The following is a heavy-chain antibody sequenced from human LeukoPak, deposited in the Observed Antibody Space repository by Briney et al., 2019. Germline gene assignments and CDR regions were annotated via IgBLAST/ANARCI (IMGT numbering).Heavy chain of an antibody. J-gene: IGHJ4*02. D-gene: IGHD1-1*01. CDR2: ITYRSAGDST. CDR3: TKVSTTGVGGRGYFDQ. CDR1: GFTFSRYS. V-gene: IGHV3-23*01. Sequence: GGSLRLSCAASGFTFSRYSTNWVRQTPGKGLEWVSFITYRSAGDSTYYADSVRGRFTISRDSSKSTLYLQMNSLRAEDTAVYYCTKVSTTGVGGRGYFDQWGQGTQVTVSS.